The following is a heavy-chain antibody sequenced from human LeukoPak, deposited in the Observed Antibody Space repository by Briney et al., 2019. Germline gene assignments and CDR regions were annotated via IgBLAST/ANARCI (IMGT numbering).Heavy chain of an antibody. CDR2: INHSGRT. V-gene: IGHV4-34*01. Sequence: SETLSLTCAVYGGSFSDYFWGWIRQPPGKGLEWIGEINHSGRTYYNPSLKRRVTISVDTSKNQFSLNLSSLTAADTAVYYCARDVVVVPAAIHYGMDVWGQGTTVTVSS. J-gene: IGHJ6*02. D-gene: IGHD2-2*01. CDR3: ARDVVVVPAAIHYGMDV. CDR1: GGSFSDYF.